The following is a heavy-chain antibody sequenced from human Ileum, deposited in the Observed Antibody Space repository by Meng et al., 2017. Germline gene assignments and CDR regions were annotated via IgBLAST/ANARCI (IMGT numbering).Heavy chain of an antibody. V-gene: IGHV4-61*01. Sequence: VQLQRSGPGPVSPASTLSLLCTVSGASVTTSHDLWCWIRQPPGKGLEWIGYASTNYNPSLKSRLTISLDTSKNQVSLKLTSVTAADTAVYYCARDHWGSLDYWGQGILVTVSS. CDR3: ARDHWGSLDY. D-gene: IGHD7-27*01. CDR2: AST. CDR1: GASVTTSHDL. J-gene: IGHJ4*02.